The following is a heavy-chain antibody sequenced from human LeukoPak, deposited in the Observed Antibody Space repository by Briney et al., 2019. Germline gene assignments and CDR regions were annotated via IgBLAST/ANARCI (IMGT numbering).Heavy chain of an antibody. D-gene: IGHD3-10*01. Sequence: PGGSLRLSCAASVFTFSNALMRWVRQAPGRGLEWVGRIKSKTDSAPTDYAAPVKGRFTISRDDSTNTLYLQRNSLKSEDTAVYYCTIYGSGRKFDYWGQGILVTVPS. V-gene: IGHV3-15*01. CDR3: TIYGSGRKFDY. CDR1: VFTFSNAL. J-gene: IGHJ4*02. CDR2: IKSKTDSAPT.